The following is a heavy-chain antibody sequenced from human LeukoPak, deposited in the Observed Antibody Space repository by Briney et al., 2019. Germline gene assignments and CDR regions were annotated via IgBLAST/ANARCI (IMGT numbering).Heavy chain of an antibody. D-gene: IGHD4-17*01. Sequence: SETLSLTCTVSGGSISSYYWSWIRQPPGKGLEWIGYIYYSGSTNYNPSLKSRVTISVDTSKNQFSLKLSSVTAADTAVYYCARYYGTLFDYWGQGTLATVSS. CDR2: IYYSGST. CDR1: GGSISSYY. CDR3: ARYYGTLFDY. V-gene: IGHV4-59*01. J-gene: IGHJ4*02.